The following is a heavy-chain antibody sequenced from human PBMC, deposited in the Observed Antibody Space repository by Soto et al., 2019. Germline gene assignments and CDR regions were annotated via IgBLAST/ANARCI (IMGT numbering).Heavy chain of an antibody. D-gene: IGHD4-4*01. V-gene: IGHV4-59*12. J-gene: IGHJ5*02. CDR1: GGSISGYY. CDR2: ISYSGST. Sequence: SETLSLTCTVSGGSISGYYWSWIRQPPGKGLEWIGYISYSGSTNYNPSLKSRLTISVDTSTNQFSLKLSSVTAADTAVYYCAREPRPAEDYSHRVNWFDPWGQGTLVTVSS. CDR3: AREPRPAEDYSHRVNWFDP.